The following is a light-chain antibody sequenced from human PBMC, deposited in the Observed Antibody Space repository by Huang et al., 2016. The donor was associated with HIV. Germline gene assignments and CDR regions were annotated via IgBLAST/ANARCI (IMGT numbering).Light chain of an antibody. J-gene: IGKJ1*01. CDR1: QSIGNY. Sequence: DIQMTQSPSSLSASVGDRVTVTCRASQSIGNYLNWYQQKPGKAPKLLIYGASSLQSGVPSRFSGSGSGTVFILSITSLQPEDFATYYCQQSYNSWTFGQGTKVDI. CDR3: QQSYNSWT. V-gene: IGKV1-39*01. CDR2: GAS.